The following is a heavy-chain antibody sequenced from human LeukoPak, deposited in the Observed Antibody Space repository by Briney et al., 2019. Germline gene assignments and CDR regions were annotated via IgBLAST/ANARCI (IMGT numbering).Heavy chain of an antibody. CDR2: IIYSDGPT. CDR1: GFTFNAYA. Sequence: PGGSLRLSCAASGFTFNAYAMAWVRQAQGKGLEWVSTIIYSDGPTFYADSVKGRFTISRDDSKSTLYLQMNSLRVEDTAIYYCAKTDLNPPNSDHWGQGTLVTVSS. V-gene: IGHV3-23*01. D-gene: IGHD1-14*01. CDR3: AKTDLNPPNSDH. J-gene: IGHJ4*02.